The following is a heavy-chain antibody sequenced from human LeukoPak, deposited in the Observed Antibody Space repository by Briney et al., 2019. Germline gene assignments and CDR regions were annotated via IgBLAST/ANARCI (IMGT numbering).Heavy chain of an antibody. J-gene: IGHJ6*02. V-gene: IGHV3-23*01. CDR1: GFTFSSYA. Sequence: GGSLRLSCAASGFTFSSYAMSWVRQAPGKGLEWVSAISGSGGSTYYADSVKGRFTISRDSSKNTLYLQMNSLRAEDTAVYYCAKRSSVTGMGMDVWGQGTTVTVSS. D-gene: IGHD4-17*01. CDR3: AKRSSVTGMGMDV. CDR2: ISGSGGST.